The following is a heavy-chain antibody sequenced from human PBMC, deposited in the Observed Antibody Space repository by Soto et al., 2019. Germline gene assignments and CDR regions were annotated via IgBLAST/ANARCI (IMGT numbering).Heavy chain of an antibody. Sequence: ASVKVSCKASGYTFSSHGITWVRQAPGQGLEWMGWISAYNGNTNYAQKLQGRVTMTTDTSTSTAYMELRSLRSDDTAVYYCARASGSSYWFDPWGQGSLVTVSS. V-gene: IGHV1-18*01. CDR3: ARASGSSYWFDP. CDR2: ISAYNGNT. D-gene: IGHD1-26*01. J-gene: IGHJ5*02. CDR1: GYTFSSHG.